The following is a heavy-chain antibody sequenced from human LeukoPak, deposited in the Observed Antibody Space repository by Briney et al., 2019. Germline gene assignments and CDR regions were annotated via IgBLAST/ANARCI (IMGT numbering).Heavy chain of an antibody. Sequence: PSEALSLTCAVYGGSFSGYYWSWIRQPPGKGLEWIGEINHSGSTNYNPSLKSRVTISVDTSKNQFSLKLSSVTAADTAFYYCASQGHHGKIVGTTLSYFYMDVWGKGTTVTVSS. CDR3: ASQGHHGKIVGTTLSYFYMDV. D-gene: IGHD1-26*01. CDR2: INHSGST. J-gene: IGHJ6*03. CDR1: GGSFSGYY. V-gene: IGHV4-34*01.